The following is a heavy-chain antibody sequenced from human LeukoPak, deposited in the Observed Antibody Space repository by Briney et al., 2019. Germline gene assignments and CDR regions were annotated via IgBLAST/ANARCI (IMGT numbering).Heavy chain of an antibody. Sequence: SETLSLTCTVSGGSISSYYWSWTRQPPGKGREWIGYIYYSGSTNYNPSLKSRVTISVDTSKNQFSLKLSSVTAADTAVYYCAREFGGGMYVWGQGTTVTVSS. J-gene: IGHJ6*02. CDR3: AREFGGGMYV. CDR2: IYYSGST. D-gene: IGHD3-10*01. V-gene: IGHV4-59*01. CDR1: GGSISSYY.